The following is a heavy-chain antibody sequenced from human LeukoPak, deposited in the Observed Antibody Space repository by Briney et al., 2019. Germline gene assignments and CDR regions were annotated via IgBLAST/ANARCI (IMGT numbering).Heavy chain of an antibody. J-gene: IGHJ4*02. CDR2: IDSDGSST. D-gene: IGHD5-18*01. CDR1: GFTFSSYW. CDR3: ARGWIQLWPYDF. V-gene: IGHV3-74*01. Sequence: GGSLRLSCAASGFTFSSYWMHWVRQAPGKGLVWVSRIDSDGSSTSYADSVKGRFTISRDNAKNTLYLQMNSLRAEGTAVYYCARGWIQLWPYDFWGQGTLVTVSS.